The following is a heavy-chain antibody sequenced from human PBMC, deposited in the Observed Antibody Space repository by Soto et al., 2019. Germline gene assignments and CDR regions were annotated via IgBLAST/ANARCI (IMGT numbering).Heavy chain of an antibody. D-gene: IGHD3-16*02. J-gene: IGHJ4*02. V-gene: IGHV4-4*02. CDR2: IYHSGST. CDR3: ATYYDYVWGSYRYAQYYFDY. CDR1: GGSISSSNW. Sequence: SETLSLTCAVSGGSISSSNWWSWVRQPPGKGLEWIGEIYHSGSTNYNPSLKSRVTISVDKSKNQFSLKLSSVTAADTAVYYCATYYDYVWGSYRYAQYYFDYWGQGTLVTVSS.